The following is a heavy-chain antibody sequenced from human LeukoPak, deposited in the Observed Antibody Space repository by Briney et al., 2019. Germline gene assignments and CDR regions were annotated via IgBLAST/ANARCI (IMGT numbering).Heavy chain of an antibody. V-gene: IGHV4-61*02. CDR3: ARVEGGSLTYWYFDL. D-gene: IGHD1-26*01. CDR2: FYTSGTP. Sequence: SETLSLTCTVSGGSISRGSYHWNWIRQPAGKGLEWIGRFYTSGTPNYNPSLKSRVTILVDTSRNQFSLKLSSVTAADTAVYYCARVEGGSLTYWYFDLWGRGTLVTVSS. CDR1: GGSISRGSYH. J-gene: IGHJ2*01.